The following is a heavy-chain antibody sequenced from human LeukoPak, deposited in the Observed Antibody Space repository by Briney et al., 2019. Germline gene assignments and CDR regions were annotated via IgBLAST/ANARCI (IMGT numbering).Heavy chain of an antibody. J-gene: IGHJ4*02. CDR3: ARDRNYYDSSGYSLDY. D-gene: IGHD3-22*01. Sequence: SDTLSLTCTVSGGSISSYYWSWIRQPPGKGLEWIGYIYYSGSTNYNPSLKSRVTISVDTSKNQFSLKLSSVTAADTAVYYCARDRNYYDSSGYSLDYWGQGTLVTVSS. V-gene: IGHV4-59*01. CDR1: GGSISSYY. CDR2: IYYSGST.